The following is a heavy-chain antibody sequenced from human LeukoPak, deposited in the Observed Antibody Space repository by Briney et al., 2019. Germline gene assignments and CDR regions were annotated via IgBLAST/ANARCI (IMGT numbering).Heavy chain of an antibody. V-gene: IGHV4-31*03. Sequence: IPSETLSLTCTVSGGSISSGGYYWSWIRQHPGKGLEWIGYIYYSGSTYCNPSLKSRVTISVDTSKNQFSLKLSSVTAADTAVYYCAREPLGPDSSGYYFDYWGQGTLVTVSS. CDR1: GGSISSGGYY. CDR2: IYYSGST. D-gene: IGHD3-22*01. J-gene: IGHJ4*02. CDR3: AREPLGPDSSGYYFDY.